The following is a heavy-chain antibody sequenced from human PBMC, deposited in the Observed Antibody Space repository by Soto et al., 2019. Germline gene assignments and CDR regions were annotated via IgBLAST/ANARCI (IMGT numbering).Heavy chain of an antibody. CDR1: GGSFSGYY. D-gene: IGHD3-10*01. CDR3: ARVGRYYYGSGSYSNGVVKNWLDP. V-gene: IGHV4-34*01. Sequence: SETLSLTCAVYGGSFSGYYWSWIRQPPGKGLEWIGEINHSGSTNYNPSLKSRVTISVDTSKNQFSLKLSSVTAADTAVYYCARVGRYYYGSGSYSNGVVKNWLDPWGQGTMVTVSS. J-gene: IGHJ5*02. CDR2: INHSGST.